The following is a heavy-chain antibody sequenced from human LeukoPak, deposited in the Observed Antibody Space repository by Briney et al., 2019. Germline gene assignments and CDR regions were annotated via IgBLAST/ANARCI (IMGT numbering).Heavy chain of an antibody. V-gene: IGHV4-34*01. CDR3: ARGSHYDILTGYFRNAFDI. D-gene: IGHD3-9*01. Sequence: SETLSLTCAVYVGSFSGYYWSWIRQPLWKGLEWFGEINHSGSTNYNPSLKSRVTISVDTSKYQFSLKLSSVTAADTAVYYCARGSHYDILTGYFRNAFDIWGQGTMVTVSS. CDR1: VGSFSGYY. J-gene: IGHJ3*02. CDR2: INHSGST.